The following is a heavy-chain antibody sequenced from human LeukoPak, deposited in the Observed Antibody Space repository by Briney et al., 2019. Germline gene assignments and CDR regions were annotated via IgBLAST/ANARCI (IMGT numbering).Heavy chain of an antibody. D-gene: IGHD6-13*01. J-gene: IGHJ3*02. CDR2: IYSGGST. Sequence: PGGSLRLSCAASGFTFSSNYMSWVRQAPGKGLEWVSVIYSGGSTYYADSVKGRFTISRDNAKNSLYLQMNSLRAEDTAVYYCARAVPYSSSWYGSFDIWGQGTMVTVSS. V-gene: IGHV3-53*01. CDR1: GFTFSSNY. CDR3: ARAVPYSSSWYGSFDI.